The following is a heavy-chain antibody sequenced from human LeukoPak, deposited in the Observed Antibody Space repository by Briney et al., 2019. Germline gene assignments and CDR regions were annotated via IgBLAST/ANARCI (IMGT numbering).Heavy chain of an antibody. CDR2: ISYDGSNK. CDR1: GFTFSSYG. D-gene: IGHD5-12*01. J-gene: IGHJ4*02. CDR3: ARDSDQMATIQYYFDY. Sequence: GGSLRLSCAASGFTFSSYGMHWVRQAPGKGLEWVAVISYDGSNKYYADSVKGRFTISRDNSKNTLYLQMNSLRAEDTAVYYCARDSDQMATIQYYFDYWGQGTLVTVSS. V-gene: IGHV3-30*19.